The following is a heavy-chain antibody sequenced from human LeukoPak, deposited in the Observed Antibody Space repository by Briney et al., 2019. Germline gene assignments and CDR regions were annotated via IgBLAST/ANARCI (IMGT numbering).Heavy chain of an antibody. CDR2: IYTAGNT. CDR3: ARDLLVGATPIDAFDV. Sequence: GGSLRLSCAASGFIVSHKYMAWVRQAPGKGLEWLSIIYTAGNTVSAESVKGRFIIPRDNSRNTVHLQMNSLRAEDTAVYYCARDLLVGATPIDAFDVWGQGTMVTVSS. V-gene: IGHV3-66*01. CDR1: GFIVSHKY. J-gene: IGHJ3*01. D-gene: IGHD1-26*01.